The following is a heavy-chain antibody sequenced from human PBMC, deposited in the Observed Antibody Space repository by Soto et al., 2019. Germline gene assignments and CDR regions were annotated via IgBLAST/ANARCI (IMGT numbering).Heavy chain of an antibody. Sequence: QVQLQESGPGLVKPSQTLSLTCTVSGGSISSGDYYWSWIRQPPGKGLEWIGYIYHSGSTYYNPSLXGXXTIAVDPSNNQSSLKLSSVTAADTAVYYCARERPDGARLDPWGQGTLVTVSS. J-gene: IGHJ5*02. CDR2: IYHSGST. D-gene: IGHD6-6*01. CDR1: GGSISSGDYY. V-gene: IGHV4-30-4*01. CDR3: ARERPDGARLDP.